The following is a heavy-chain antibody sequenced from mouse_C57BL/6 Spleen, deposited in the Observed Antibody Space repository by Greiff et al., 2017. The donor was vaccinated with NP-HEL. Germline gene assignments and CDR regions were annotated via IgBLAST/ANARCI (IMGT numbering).Heavy chain of an antibody. Sequence: QVQLKQPGAELVRPGSSVKLSCKASGYTFTSYWMDWVKQRPGQGLEWIGNIYPSDSETHYNQKFKDKATLTVDKSSSTAYMQLSSLTSEDSAVYYCARAYYGNRSFAYWGQGTLVTVSA. V-gene: IGHV1-61*01. CDR2: IYPSDSET. CDR1: GYTFTSYW. D-gene: IGHD2-10*01. CDR3: ARAYYGNRSFAY. J-gene: IGHJ3*01.